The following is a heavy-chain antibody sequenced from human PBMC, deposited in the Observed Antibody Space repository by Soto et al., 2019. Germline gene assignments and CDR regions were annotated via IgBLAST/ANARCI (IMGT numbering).Heavy chain of an antibody. J-gene: IGHJ6*02. CDR1: GDMFRNSA. CDR2: IIPLFRKT. V-gene: IGHV1-69*01. Sequence: QVQLVQSGAEVKRPGSSVKVSCKASGDMFRNSAFTWVRQAPGQGLAWMGVIIPLFRKTNVAQKFQGRVTFTADESTSSLYMEVSSLTSEDTAVYYCARGRLSNGDPNIYFFYGLDVWGQGTTITVSS. D-gene: IGHD3-10*01. CDR3: ARGRLSNGDPNIYFFYGLDV.